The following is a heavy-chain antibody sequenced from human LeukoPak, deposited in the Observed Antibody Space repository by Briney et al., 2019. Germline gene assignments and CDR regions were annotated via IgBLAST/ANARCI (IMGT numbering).Heavy chain of an antibody. J-gene: IGHJ4*02. Sequence: GGSLRLSCAASGFTFSTYWMHWVRQAPGKGLVWVSRIKSDGSGTSYADSVKGRFTISRDNAKNTLYLQMNSLRAEDTAVYYCARDPPYYGSGSYYPYFDYWGQGTLVTVSS. D-gene: IGHD3-10*01. V-gene: IGHV3-74*01. CDR3: ARDPPYYGSGSYYPYFDY. CDR2: IKSDGSGT. CDR1: GFTFSTYW.